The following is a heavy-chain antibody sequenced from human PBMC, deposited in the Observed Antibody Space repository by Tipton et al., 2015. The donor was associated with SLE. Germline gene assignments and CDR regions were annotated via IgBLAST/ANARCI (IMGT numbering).Heavy chain of an antibody. CDR3: TRGYYYGSGPEYWFDP. J-gene: IGHJ5*02. V-gene: IGHV3-73*01. Sequence: SLRLSCVVSGFTFSGSAMHWVRQASGKGLEWVGRIRSKANSYATAYAASVKGRFTISRDDSKNTAYLQMNSLKTEDTAVYYCTRGYYYGSGPEYWFDPWGQGTLVTVSS. CDR2: IRSKANSYAT. CDR1: GFTFSGSA. D-gene: IGHD3-10*01.